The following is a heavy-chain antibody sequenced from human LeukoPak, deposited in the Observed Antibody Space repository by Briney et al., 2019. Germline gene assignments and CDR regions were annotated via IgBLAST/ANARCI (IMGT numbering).Heavy chain of an antibody. CDR2: INPNSGGT. J-gene: IGHJ4*02. V-gene: IGHV1-2*02. CDR1: GYTFTGYY. Sequence: ASVEVSCKASGYTFTGYYMHWVRQAPGQGLEWMGWINPNSGGTNYAQKFQGRVTMTRDTSISTAYMELSRLRSDDTAVYYCALDDYGDYPIDYWGQGTLVTVSS. D-gene: IGHD4-17*01. CDR3: ALDDYGDYPIDY.